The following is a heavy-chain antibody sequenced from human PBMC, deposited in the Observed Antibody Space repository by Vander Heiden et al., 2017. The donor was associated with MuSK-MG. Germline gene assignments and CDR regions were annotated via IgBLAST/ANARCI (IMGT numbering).Heavy chain of an antibody. Sequence: EVQLVESGGGLVKPGGSLRLSCAASGFTFSSYSMNWVRQAPGKGLEWVSSISSSSSYIYYADSVKGRFTISRDNAKNSLYLQMNSLRAEDTAVYYCARENVLYGDYGLGYYFDYWGQGTLVTVSS. D-gene: IGHD4-17*01. CDR1: GFTFSSYS. CDR2: ISSSSSYI. V-gene: IGHV3-21*01. J-gene: IGHJ4*02. CDR3: ARENVLYGDYGLGYYFDY.